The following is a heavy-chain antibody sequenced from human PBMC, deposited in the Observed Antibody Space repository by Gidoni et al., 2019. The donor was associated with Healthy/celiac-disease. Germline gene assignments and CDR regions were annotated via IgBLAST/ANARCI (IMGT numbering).Heavy chain of an antibody. CDR1: GGSLSSSSYY. V-gene: IGHV4-39*01. CDR2: IYYSGST. CDR3: ARHAILTGSPAYYYGMDV. Sequence: QLQLQESGPGLVKPSETLSLTCTVSGGSLSSSSYYWGWIRQPPGKGLEWIGSIYYSGSTYYNPSLKSRVTISVDTSKNQFSLKLSSVTAADTAVYYCARHAILTGSPAYYYGMDVWGQGTTVTVSS. D-gene: IGHD3-9*01. J-gene: IGHJ6*02.